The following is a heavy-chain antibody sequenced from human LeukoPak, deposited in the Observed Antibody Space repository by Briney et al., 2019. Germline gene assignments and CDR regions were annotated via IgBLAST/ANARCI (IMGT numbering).Heavy chain of an antibody. D-gene: IGHD3-22*01. CDR3: ARRPYYYDSSGYYTY. V-gene: IGHV1-2*02. Sequence: ASVKVSCKASGYTFTGYYMHWVRQAPGQGLEWMGWINPNSGGTNYAQKFQGRVTMTRDTSISTAYMELSRLRSDDTAVYYCARRPYYYDSSGYYTYWGQGTLVTVSS. CDR2: INPNSGGT. CDR1: GYTFTGYY. J-gene: IGHJ4*02.